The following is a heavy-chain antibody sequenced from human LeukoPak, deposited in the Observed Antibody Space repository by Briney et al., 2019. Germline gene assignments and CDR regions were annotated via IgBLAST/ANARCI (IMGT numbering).Heavy chain of an antibody. D-gene: IGHD3-22*01. CDR3: ARGGGYYDSSGYHDAFDI. V-gene: IGHV3-20*04. CDR1: GFTFDDYG. J-gene: IGHJ3*02. CDR2: INWNGGST. Sequence: PVGSLRLSCAASGFTFDDYGMSWVRQAPGKGLEWVSGINWNGGSTGYADSVKGRFTISRDNAKNSLYLQMNSLRAEDTALYYCARGGGYYDSSGYHDAFDIWGQGTMVTVSS.